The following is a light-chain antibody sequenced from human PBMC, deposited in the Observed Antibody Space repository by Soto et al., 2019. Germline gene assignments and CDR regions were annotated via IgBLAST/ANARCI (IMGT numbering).Light chain of an antibody. CDR1: SSDVGGYNY. CDR3: SSYTSSSTYV. Sequence: QSSLTQPGSLSGSPGQSITISCTGTSSDVGGYNYVSWYQQHPGKAPKLMIYEVSNRPSGVSNRFSGSKSGNTASLTISGLQAEDEADYYCSSYTSSSTYVFGTGTKVNVL. V-gene: IGLV2-14*01. J-gene: IGLJ1*01. CDR2: EVS.